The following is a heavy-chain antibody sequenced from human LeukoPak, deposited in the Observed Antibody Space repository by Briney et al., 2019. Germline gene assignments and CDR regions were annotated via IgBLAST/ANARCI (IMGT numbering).Heavy chain of an antibody. CDR1: GYTFINYG. CDR3: ARDLSLGRHEYGEPFDY. CDR2: ISGYNGNT. Sequence: ASVKVSCETSGYTFINYGISWVRQAPGQGPEWMGWISGYNGNTNYVQKFQGRITMTTDTSTSTAYMELGSLRSGDTAVYYCARDLSLGRHEYGEPFDYWGQGTLVTVSS. J-gene: IGHJ4*02. V-gene: IGHV1-18*01. D-gene: IGHD4/OR15-4a*01.